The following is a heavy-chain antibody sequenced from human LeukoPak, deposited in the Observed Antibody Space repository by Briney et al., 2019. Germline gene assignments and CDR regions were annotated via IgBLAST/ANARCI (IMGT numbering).Heavy chain of an antibody. CDR1: GGTFSSYA. J-gene: IGHJ5*02. CDR2: IIPILGIA. CDR3: ARDPGLSWFDP. Sequence: SVKVSCKASGGTFSSYAISWVRQAPGQGLEWMGRIIPILGIANYAQKFQGRVTITADKSTSTAYMELSSLRSEDTAVYYCARDPGLSWFDPWGQGTLVTVSS. V-gene: IGHV1-69*04. D-gene: IGHD2/OR15-2a*01.